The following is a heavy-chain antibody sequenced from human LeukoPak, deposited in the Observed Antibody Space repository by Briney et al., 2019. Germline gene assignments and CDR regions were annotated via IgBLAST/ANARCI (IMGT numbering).Heavy chain of an antibody. V-gene: IGHV3-9*03. CDR1: GFTFDDYA. J-gene: IGHJ1*01. D-gene: IGHD3-22*01. Sequence: GGSLRLSCVASGFTFDDYAMHWVRQAPGKGLEWVSGISWNSGSIGYADSVKGRFAISRDNAKNSLYLQMNSLRAEDMALYYCAKGLHYYDSSGYYYSEYFQHWGQGTLVTVSS. CDR2: ISWNSGSI. CDR3: AKGLHYYDSSGYYYSEYFQH.